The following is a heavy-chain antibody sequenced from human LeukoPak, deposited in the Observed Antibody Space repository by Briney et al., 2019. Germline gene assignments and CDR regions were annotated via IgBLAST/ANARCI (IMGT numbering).Heavy chain of an antibody. CDR1: GYTLTELS. D-gene: IGHD6-19*01. Sequence: VASVKVSCKVSGYTLTELSMHWVRQAPGKGLEWMGGFEPEDRETIYAQKFQDRVTLTEDTSTDTAYLELSSLRSDDTAIYFCATMFRSGWSLDYWGQGTLVTVSS. CDR3: ATMFRSGWSLDY. V-gene: IGHV1-24*01. J-gene: IGHJ4*02. CDR2: FEPEDRET.